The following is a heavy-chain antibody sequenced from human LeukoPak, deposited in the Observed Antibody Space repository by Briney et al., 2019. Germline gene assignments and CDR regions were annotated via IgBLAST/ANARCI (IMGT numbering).Heavy chain of an antibody. CDR1: GFTVSSNY. V-gene: IGHV3-66*01. CDR3: AKDWDIVVVPAALDP. CDR2: IYSGGST. J-gene: IGHJ5*02. Sequence: GGSLRLSCAASGFTVSSNYMSWVRQAPGKGLEWVSVIYSGGSTYYADSVKGRFTISRDNSKNTLYLQMNSLRAEDTAVYYCAKDWDIVVVPAALDPWGQGTLVTVSS. D-gene: IGHD2-2*01.